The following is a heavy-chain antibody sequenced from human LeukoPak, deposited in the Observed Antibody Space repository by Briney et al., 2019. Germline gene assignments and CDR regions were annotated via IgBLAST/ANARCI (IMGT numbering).Heavy chain of an antibody. CDR1: GGSISSSSYY. CDR3: ARGHYYDSSGYSYYFDY. V-gene: IGHV4-39*07. D-gene: IGHD3-22*01. J-gene: IGHJ4*02. Sequence: SETLSLTCTVTGGSISSSSYYWGWIRQPPGKGLEWIGSIYYSGSTYYNPSLKSRVTISVDPSKNQFSLKLSSVTAADTAVYYCARGHYYDSSGYSYYFDYWGQGTLVTVSS. CDR2: IYYSGST.